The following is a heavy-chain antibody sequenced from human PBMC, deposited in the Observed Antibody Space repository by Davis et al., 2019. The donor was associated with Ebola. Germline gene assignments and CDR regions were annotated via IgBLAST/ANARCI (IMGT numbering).Heavy chain of an antibody. CDR2: IYYSWST. V-gene: IGHV4-39*07. J-gene: IGHJ3*02. CDR1: GGSISSSSYY. D-gene: IGHD3-22*01. CDR3: AIETRSYYYVSSGYYSTFAFDI. Sequence: MPSETLSLTCTVSGGSISSSSYYWGWIRQPPGKGLEWIGNIYYSWSTYYNPSLKSRVTISVDTSKNQFSLKLSSVTAADTAVYYCAIETRSYYYVSSGYYSTFAFDIWGQGTMVTVSS.